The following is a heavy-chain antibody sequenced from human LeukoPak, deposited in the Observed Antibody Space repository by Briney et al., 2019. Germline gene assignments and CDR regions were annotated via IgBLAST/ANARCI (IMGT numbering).Heavy chain of an antibody. CDR3: ARDRGPDILTGYLYGMDV. J-gene: IGHJ6*02. Sequence: SETLSLTCTVSGGSISSYYWSWIRQPPGKGLEWIGYIYYGGSTNYNPSLKSRVTISVDTSKNQFSLKLSSVTAADTAVYYCARDRGPDILTGYLYGMDVWGQGTTVTVSS. CDR2: IYYGGST. CDR1: GGSISSYY. V-gene: IGHV4-59*01. D-gene: IGHD3-9*01.